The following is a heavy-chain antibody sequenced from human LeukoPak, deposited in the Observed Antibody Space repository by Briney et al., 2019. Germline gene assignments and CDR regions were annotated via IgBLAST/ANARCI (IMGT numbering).Heavy chain of an antibody. J-gene: IGHJ4*02. CDR1: GGSVSSYY. Sequence: SETLSLTCTVSGGSVSSYYLSWIRQPPGKGLEWIGYIYYSGSTNYSPSLKSRVTISVDTSKNQFSLKLSSVTAADTAVYYCASLRTFDWLPRRYFDYSGQGTLVTVSS. V-gene: IGHV4-59*08. CDR3: ASLRTFDWLPRRYFDY. CDR2: IYYSGST. D-gene: IGHD3-9*01.